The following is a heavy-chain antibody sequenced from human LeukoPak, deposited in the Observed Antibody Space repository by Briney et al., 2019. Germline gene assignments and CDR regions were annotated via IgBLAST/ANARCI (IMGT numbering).Heavy chain of an antibody. D-gene: IGHD5-24*01. CDR1: GYTFTGYY. J-gene: IGHJ4*02. Sequence: ASVKVSCKASGYTFTGYYMHWVRQAPGQGLEWMGWINPNSGGTNYAQKLQGRVTMTTDTSTSTAYMELSRLRSDDTAVYYCARVSRGYNPPFDYWGQGTLVTVSS. CDR3: ARVSRGYNPPFDY. CDR2: INPNSGGT. V-gene: IGHV1-2*02.